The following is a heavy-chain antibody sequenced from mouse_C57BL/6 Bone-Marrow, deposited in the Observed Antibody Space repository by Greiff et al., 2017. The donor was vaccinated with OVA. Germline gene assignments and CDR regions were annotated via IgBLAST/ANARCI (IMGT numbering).Heavy chain of an antibody. J-gene: IGHJ4*01. CDR1: GFTFSSYA. D-gene: IGHD3-2*02. V-gene: IGHV5-4*03. CDR3: ARVDSSGFYAMDY. Sequence: EVKLMESGGGLVKPGGSLKLSCAASGFTFSSYAMSWVRQTPEKRLEWVATISDGGSYTYYPDNVKGRFTISRDNAKNNLYLQMSHLKSEDTAVYYCARVDSSGFYAMDYWGQGTSVTVSS. CDR2: ISDGGSYT.